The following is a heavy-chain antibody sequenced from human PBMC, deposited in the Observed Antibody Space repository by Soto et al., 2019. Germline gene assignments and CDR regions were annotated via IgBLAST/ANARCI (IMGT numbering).Heavy chain of an antibody. CDR3: AKEQEWQQLAPSFDY. CDR2: IYSGGST. J-gene: IGHJ4*02. V-gene: IGHV3-66*01. CDR1: GFTVSSNY. D-gene: IGHD6-13*01. Sequence: QPGGSLRLSCAASGFTVSSNYMSWVRQAPGKGLEWVSVIYSGGSTYYVESVKGRFTISRDNSKNTLYLQMNSLRAEDTAVYYCAKEQEWQQLAPSFDYWGQGTLVTVSS.